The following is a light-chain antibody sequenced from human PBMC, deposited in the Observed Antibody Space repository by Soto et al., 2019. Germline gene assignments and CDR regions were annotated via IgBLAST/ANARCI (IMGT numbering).Light chain of an antibody. Sequence: EIVMTQSPAALSVSPGESATLSCRASQTVSITYLTWYQQKPGQAPRLLIFGASKRATGIPDRFSGSGSGRDFTLTISGLEPEDFAVYYCQQYGSSPLISFGQGTRLEIK. V-gene: IGKV3-20*01. CDR3: QQYGSSPLIS. J-gene: IGKJ5*01. CDR1: QTVSITY. CDR2: GAS.